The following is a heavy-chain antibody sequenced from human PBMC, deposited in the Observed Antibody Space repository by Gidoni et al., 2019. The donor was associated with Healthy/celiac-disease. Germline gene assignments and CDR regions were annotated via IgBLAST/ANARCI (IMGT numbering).Heavy chain of an antibody. CDR1: GFTFSSYA. CDR3: AKESDGDRIAVAGIGY. J-gene: IGHJ4*02. D-gene: IGHD6-19*01. Sequence: EVQLLESGGGLVQPGGSLRLSCAASGFTFSSYAMRWVRQAPGKGLEWVSAISGSGGSTYYADSVKGRFTISRDNSKNTLYLQMNSLRAEDTAVYYCAKESDGDRIAVAGIGYWGQGTLVTVSS. V-gene: IGHV3-23*01. CDR2: ISGSGGST.